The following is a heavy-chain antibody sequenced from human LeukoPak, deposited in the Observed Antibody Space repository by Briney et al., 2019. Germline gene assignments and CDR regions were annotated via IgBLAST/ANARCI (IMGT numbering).Heavy chain of an antibody. J-gene: IGHJ5*02. CDR2: IYHSGST. CDR3: ARSVGGSWFDP. Sequence: SETLSLTCAVSGGSISSGGYSWSWIRQPPGKGLEWIGYIYHSGSTHYNPSLKSRVTISVDRSKNQFSLKLSSVTAADTAVYYCARSVGGSWFDPWGQGTLVTVSS. CDR1: GGSISSGGYS. D-gene: IGHD2-15*01. V-gene: IGHV4-30-2*01.